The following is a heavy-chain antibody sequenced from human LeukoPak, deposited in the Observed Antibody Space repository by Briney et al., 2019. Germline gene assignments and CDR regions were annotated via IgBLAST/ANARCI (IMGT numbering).Heavy chain of an antibody. Sequence: SETLSLTCTVSGGSLSSTGYYWGWIRQPPGKGLEWIGSIYYSGSTHYNPSLKSRVTMSIDTSKNQFSLRLSSVTAADTAVYYCARRPGEYGGNDFDYWGQGTLVTVSS. CDR3: ARRPGEYGGNDFDY. CDR1: GGSLSSTGYY. J-gene: IGHJ4*02. CDR2: IYYSGST. D-gene: IGHD4/OR15-4a*01. V-gene: IGHV4-39*01.